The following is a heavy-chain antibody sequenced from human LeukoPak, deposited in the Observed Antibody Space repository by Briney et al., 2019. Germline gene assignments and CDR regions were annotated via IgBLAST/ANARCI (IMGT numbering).Heavy chain of an antibody. Sequence: PSETLSLTCAVYGGSFSGYYWSWIRQPPGKGLEWIGEINHSGSTNYNPSLKSRVTISVDTSKNQFSLKLSPVTAADTAVYYCARGNLGWFDPWGQGTLVTVSS. CDR3: ARGNLGWFDP. CDR1: GGSFSGYY. CDR2: INHSGST. J-gene: IGHJ5*02. V-gene: IGHV4-34*01.